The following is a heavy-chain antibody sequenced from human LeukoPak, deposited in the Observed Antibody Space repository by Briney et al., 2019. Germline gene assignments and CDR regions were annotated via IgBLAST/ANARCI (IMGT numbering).Heavy chain of an antibody. CDR3: ARGPQGSSGWYDAFDI. D-gene: IGHD6-19*01. CDR2: INPNSGGT. V-gene: IGHV1-2*02. CDR1: GYTFTGYY. J-gene: IGHJ3*02. Sequence: GASVKVSCKASGYTFTGYYMHWVRQAPGQGLEWMGWINPNSGGTNYAQKFQGRVTMTRDTSISTAYMELSRLRSDDAAVYYCARGPQGSSGWYDAFDIWGQGTMVTVSS.